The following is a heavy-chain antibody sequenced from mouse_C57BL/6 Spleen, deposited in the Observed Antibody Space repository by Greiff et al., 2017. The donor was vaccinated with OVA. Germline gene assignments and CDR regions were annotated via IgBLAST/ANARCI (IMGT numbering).Heavy chain of an antibody. D-gene: IGHD1-1*01. CDR1: GFSLTSYG. J-gene: IGHJ4*01. CDR3: ARQPSYYYGSSYDAMDY. Sequence: VQLQESGPGLVAPSQSLSITCTVSGFSLTSYGVHWVRQPPGKGLEWLVVIWSDGSTTYNSALNSRLGISKDNSKSQVFLKMNSLQTDDTAMYYCARQPSYYYGSSYDAMDYWGQGTSVTVSS. V-gene: IGHV2-6-1*01. CDR2: IWSDGST.